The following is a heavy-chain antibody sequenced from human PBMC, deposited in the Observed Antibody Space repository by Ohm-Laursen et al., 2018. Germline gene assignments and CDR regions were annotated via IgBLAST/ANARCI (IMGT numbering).Heavy chain of an antibody. V-gene: IGHV1-69*13. CDR3: ARDPDTAMVNYYYGMDV. Sequence: SVKVSCKASGGTFSSYAISWVRQAPGQGLEWMGGIIPIFGTANYAQKFQGRVTITADESTSTAYMELSSLRSEDTAVYYCARDPDTAMVNYYYGMDVWGQGTTVTVSS. D-gene: IGHD5-18*01. CDR2: IIPIFGTA. J-gene: IGHJ6*02. CDR1: GGTFSSYA.